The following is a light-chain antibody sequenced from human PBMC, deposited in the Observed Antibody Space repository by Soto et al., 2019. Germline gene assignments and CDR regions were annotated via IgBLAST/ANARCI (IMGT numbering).Light chain of an antibody. V-gene: IGLV4-69*01. CDR2: VTSDGSH. J-gene: IGLJ2*01. CDR3: QPWGTFIEEVV. CDR1: SEHSGYA. Sequence: QLVLTQSPSASASLGDSVKLTCTLSSEHSGYAIAWHQQQPEKGPRYLMKVTSDGSHSKGDGIPDRFSGSSSGAERYLTLSSLQYEDDADYYWQPWGTFIEEVVFGGGTKLTVL.